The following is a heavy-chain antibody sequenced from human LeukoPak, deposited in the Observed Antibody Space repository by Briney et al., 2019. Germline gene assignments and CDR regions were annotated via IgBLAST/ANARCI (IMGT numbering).Heavy chain of an antibody. CDR3: AKGSRDGYKVRPLLAGY. CDR1: GFTFNNYA. J-gene: IGHJ4*02. V-gene: IGHV3-23*01. Sequence: TGGSLRLSCAASGFTFNNYAMSWVRQAPGKGLEWVSAIGANGGDTKYADSVKGRFTISRDNSKNTLYLQMNSLRAEDTAVYYCAKGSRDGYKVRPLLAGYWGQGTLVTVSS. CDR2: IGANGGDT. D-gene: IGHD5-24*01.